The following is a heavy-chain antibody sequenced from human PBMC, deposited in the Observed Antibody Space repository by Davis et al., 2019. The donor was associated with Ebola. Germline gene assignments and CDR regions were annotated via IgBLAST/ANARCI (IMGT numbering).Heavy chain of an antibody. D-gene: IGHD4-17*01. V-gene: IGHV1-18*04. Sequence: ASVKVSCKASGYTFTSYGITWVRQAPGQGLEWMGWINPHNGNTNYAQNVQGRVTMTTDTSTSTAYMEVGSLRSDDTAVYYCARPLNDYGDYWYFDLWGRGTLVTVSS. CDR2: INPHNGNT. CDR1: GYTFTSYG. J-gene: IGHJ2*01. CDR3: ARPLNDYGDYWYFDL.